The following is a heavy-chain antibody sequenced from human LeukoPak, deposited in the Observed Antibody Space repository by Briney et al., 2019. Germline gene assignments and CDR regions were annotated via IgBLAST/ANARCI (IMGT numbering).Heavy chain of an antibody. CDR1: GFTFSSYA. V-gene: IGHV3-23*01. Sequence: GGSLRLSCAASGFTFSSYAMSWVRQAPGKGLEWVSAISGSGGSTYYADSVKGRFTISRDKSKNTLYLQMNSLRAEDTAVYYCAKDPSYILLWFGELDYWGQGTLVTVSS. J-gene: IGHJ4*02. CDR3: AKDPSYILLWFGELDY. CDR2: ISGSGGST. D-gene: IGHD3-10*01.